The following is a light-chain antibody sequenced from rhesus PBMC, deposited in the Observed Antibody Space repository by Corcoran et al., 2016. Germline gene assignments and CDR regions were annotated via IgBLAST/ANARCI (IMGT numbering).Light chain of an antibody. CDR1: QDISGW. CDR2: AAS. CDR3: QQYDDLPRT. V-gene: IGKV1-19*01. Sequence: DIQMTQSPSSLSASVGDKVTITCHVSQDISGWLAWYQQTPGKAPRPLISAASSLQSGVPSRFSGSGSGTDYTLTISSLQPEDFAAYYCQQYDDLPRTFGQGIKVEIK. J-gene: IGKJ1*01.